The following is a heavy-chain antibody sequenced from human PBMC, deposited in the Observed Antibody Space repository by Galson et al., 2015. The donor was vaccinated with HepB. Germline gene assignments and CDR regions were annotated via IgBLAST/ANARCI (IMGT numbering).Heavy chain of an antibody. CDR1: GYTFTTYG. D-gene: IGHD2-21*02. J-gene: IGHJ4*02. CDR3: ARARHIVVVTPDY. V-gene: IGHV1-18*04. CDR2: ISAYNGDR. Sequence: SVKVSCKASGYTFTTYGINWVRQAPGQGLEWMGWISAYNGDRNYAQKFQGRVTMTTDTSSSTAYMELRSLRSDDTAVYYCARARHIVVVTPDYWGQGTLVTVSS.